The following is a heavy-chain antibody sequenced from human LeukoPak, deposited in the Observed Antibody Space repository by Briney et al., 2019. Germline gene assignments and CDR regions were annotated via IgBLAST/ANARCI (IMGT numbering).Heavy chain of an antibody. J-gene: IGHJ4*02. CDR3: ARDVVRGYSGYGRYFDY. V-gene: IGHV1-46*01. CDR2: INPSGGST. D-gene: IGHD5-12*01. Sequence: ASAKVSCKASGYTFTSYYMHWVRQAPGQGLEWMGIINPSGGSTSYAQKFQGRVTMTRDTSTSTVYMELSSLRSEDTAVYYCARDVVRGYSGYGRYFDYWGQGTLVTVSS. CDR1: GYTFTSYY.